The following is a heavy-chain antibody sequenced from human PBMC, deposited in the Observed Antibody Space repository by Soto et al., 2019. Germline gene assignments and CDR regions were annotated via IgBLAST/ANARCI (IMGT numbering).Heavy chain of an antibody. V-gene: IGHV3-30-3*01. CDR2: VSYDGTNI. CDR1: GFTFSYYA. J-gene: IGHJ4*01. CDR3: TRNDYGTYYFDY. D-gene: IGHD4-17*01. Sequence: PGGSLRLSCAASGFTFSYYAMHWVRQAPGKGLEWVAIVSYDGTNIHYADSVKGRFTISRGNSRNTLYLQTNSLRPEDAALYYCTRNDYGTYYFDYWGHGTLVTVSS.